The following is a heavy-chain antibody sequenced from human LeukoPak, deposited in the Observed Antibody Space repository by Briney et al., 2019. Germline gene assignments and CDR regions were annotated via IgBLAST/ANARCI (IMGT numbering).Heavy chain of an antibody. CDR2: IIPIFGTA. D-gene: IGHD3-10*01. J-gene: IGHJ4*02. Sequence: SVKVSCKASGGTFSSYAISWVRQAPGQGLEWMGGIIPIFGTANYAQKFQGRVTITADESTSTAYMELSSLRSEDTAVYYCARGARGRPKSIDYWGQGTLVTVSS. CDR1: GGTFSSYA. CDR3: ARGARGRPKSIDY. V-gene: IGHV1-69*01.